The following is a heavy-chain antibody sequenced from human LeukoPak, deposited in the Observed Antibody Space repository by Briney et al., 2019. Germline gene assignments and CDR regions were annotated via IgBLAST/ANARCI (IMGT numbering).Heavy chain of an antibody. CDR1: GFTFSSYA. CDR2: ISGSGDST. V-gene: IGHV3-23*01. D-gene: IGHD6-13*01. J-gene: IGHJ4*02. CDR3: AKTRSLDSSSWSHGDY. Sequence: GGSLRLSCAASGFTFSSYAMSWVRQAPGKGLEWVSAISGSGDSTYYGDSVKGRFTISRDNSKNTLYLRMNSLRAEDTAVYYCAKTRSLDSSSWSHGDYLGQGTLVTVSS.